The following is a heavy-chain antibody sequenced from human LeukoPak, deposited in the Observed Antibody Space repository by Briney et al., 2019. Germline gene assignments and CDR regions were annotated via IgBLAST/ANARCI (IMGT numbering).Heavy chain of an antibody. D-gene: IGHD1-26*01. V-gene: IGHV1-2*02. CDR2: INPNSGGT. CDR3: ARSSVGATFSRRGESPQLPGY. Sequence: ASVKVSCKSSGYTFTGYYLHWVRQAPGQGLEWMGWINPNSGGTNYAQKFQGRVTMTRDTSINTAYMELSRLTSDDTAVYYCARSSVGATFSRRGESPQLPGYWGQGTLVTVSS. CDR1: GYTFTGYY. J-gene: IGHJ4*02.